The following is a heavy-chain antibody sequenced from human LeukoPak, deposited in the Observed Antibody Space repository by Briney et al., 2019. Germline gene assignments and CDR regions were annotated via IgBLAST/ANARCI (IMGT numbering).Heavy chain of an antibody. CDR1: GYTFTSYD. Sequence: ASVKVSCKASGYTFTSYDINWVRQATGQGLEWMGWMNPNSGNTGYAQKFQGRVTITADESTSTAYMELSSLRSEDTAVYYCAREDCSGGSCYYFDYWGQGTLVTVSS. CDR3: AREDCSGGSCYYFDY. D-gene: IGHD2-15*01. CDR2: MNPNSGNT. J-gene: IGHJ4*02. V-gene: IGHV1-8*01.